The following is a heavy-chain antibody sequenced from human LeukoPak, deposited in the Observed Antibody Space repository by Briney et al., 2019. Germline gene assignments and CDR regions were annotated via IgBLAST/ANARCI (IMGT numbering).Heavy chain of an antibody. CDR3: ARASGRIAAAGGYWYFDL. Sequence: PSETLSLTCTVSGGSISSYYWSWIRQPPGKGLERIGYIYYSGSTNYNPSLKSRVTISVDTSKNQFSLKLSSVTAADTAVYYCARASGRIAAAGGYWYFDLWGRGTLVTVSS. V-gene: IGHV4-59*01. D-gene: IGHD6-13*01. J-gene: IGHJ2*01. CDR2: IYYSGST. CDR1: GGSISSYY.